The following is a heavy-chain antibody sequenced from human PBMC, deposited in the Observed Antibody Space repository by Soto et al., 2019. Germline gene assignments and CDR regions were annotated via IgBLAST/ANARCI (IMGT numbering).Heavy chain of an antibody. CDR2: MYHSGST. CDR1: GGSISSGGYS. J-gene: IGHJ4*02. V-gene: IGHV4-30-2*01. CDR3: ARAPDY. Sequence: QLQLQESGSGLVKPSQTLSLTCAVSGGSISSGGYSWSWIRQPPGKGLEWIGYMYHSGSTYYNPSLKSRVPISIDGSKTQFSLKLSSLTAADPAVYYCARAPDYWGQGILVAVSS.